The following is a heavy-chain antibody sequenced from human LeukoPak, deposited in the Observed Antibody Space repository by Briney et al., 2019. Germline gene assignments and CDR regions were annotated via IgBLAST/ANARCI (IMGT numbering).Heavy chain of an antibody. J-gene: IGHJ4*02. CDR3: ARGLSGYYQPHFDY. Sequence: PGGSLRLSCAASGFTFSSYGMHWVRQAPGKGLEWVAVIWYDGSNKYYADSVKGRSTISRDNSKNTLYLQMNSLRAEDTAVYYCARGLSGYYQPHFDYWGQGTLVTVSS. V-gene: IGHV3-33*01. CDR1: GFTFSSYG. CDR2: IWYDGSNK. D-gene: IGHD3-3*01.